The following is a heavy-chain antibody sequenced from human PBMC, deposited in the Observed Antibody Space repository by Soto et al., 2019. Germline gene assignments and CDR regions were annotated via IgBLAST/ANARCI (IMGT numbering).Heavy chain of an antibody. CDR1: GFTFSSYG. J-gene: IGHJ4*02. V-gene: IGHV3-33*01. CDR2: IWYDGSNK. Sequence: QVQLVESGGGVVQPGRSLRLSCAASGFTFSSYGMHWVRQAPGKGLEWVAVIWYDGSNKYYADSVKGRFTISRDNSKNTLYLQMNSLRAEDTAVYYCARAHFDGYYFDYWGQGTLVTVSS. D-gene: IGHD3-3*02. CDR3: ARAHFDGYYFDY.